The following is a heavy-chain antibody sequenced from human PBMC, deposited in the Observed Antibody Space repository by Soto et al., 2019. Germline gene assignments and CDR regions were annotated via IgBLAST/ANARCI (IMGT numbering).Heavy chain of an antibody. V-gene: IGHV1-3*02. CDR1: GYTFSNYG. Sequence: ASVKVSCKASGYTFSNYGISWVRQAPGQRLEWMGWSNAGNGNTKYSQEFQGRVTITRDTSASTAYMELSSLRSEEMAVYYCARGYSDSSGYMRFDPWGQGTLVTVSS. J-gene: IGHJ5*02. CDR2: SNAGNGNT. CDR3: ARGYSDSSGYMRFDP. D-gene: IGHD3-22*01.